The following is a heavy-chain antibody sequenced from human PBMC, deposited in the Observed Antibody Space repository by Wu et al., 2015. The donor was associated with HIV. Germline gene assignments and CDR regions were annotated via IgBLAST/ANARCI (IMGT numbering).Heavy chain of an antibody. CDR1: GYTFTGYY. CDR2: INADSGGT. D-gene: IGHD3-10*01. CDR3: ARVASKLLWFGGPYYFDY. Sequence: QVQLVQSGAEVKKPGASVKVSCKSSGYTFTGYYIHWVRQAPGQGLEWMGWINADSGGTNYAQKFQGRVTMTRDTSISTAYMELSRLRSDDTAVYYCARVASKLLWFGGPYYFDYWGQGTLVTVSS. V-gene: IGHV1-2*02. J-gene: IGHJ4*02.